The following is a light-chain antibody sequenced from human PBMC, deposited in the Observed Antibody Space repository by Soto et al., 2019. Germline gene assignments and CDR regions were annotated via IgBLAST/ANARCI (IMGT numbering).Light chain of an antibody. CDR2: KAS. J-gene: IGKJ1*01. Sequence: DIQMTQSPSTLSGSVGDRVTITCRASQTISSWLAWYQQKPGKAPKLLIYKASTLESGVPSRFSGSGSGTEFTLTISSLQPDDFATYDGQHDNSYSEAFGQGTKVELK. V-gene: IGKV1-5*03. CDR1: QTISSW. CDR3: QHDNSYSEA.